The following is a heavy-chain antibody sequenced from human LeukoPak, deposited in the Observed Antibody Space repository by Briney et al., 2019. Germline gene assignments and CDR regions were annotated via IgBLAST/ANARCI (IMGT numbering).Heavy chain of an antibody. V-gene: IGHV3-33*01. CDR1: GFRFTIYG. CDR3: ARDLYSRYFDY. J-gene: IGHJ4*02. D-gene: IGHD2-21*01. CDR2: IWYDGSNK. Sequence: QTGRSLRLSWAAAGFRFTIYGMHWVRQAPGKGMGWVAVIWYDGSNKFYADSVKGRFTISRDTSKNTLYLQMNDLRAEDTAVYYCARDLYSRYFDYWGQGTLVTVSS.